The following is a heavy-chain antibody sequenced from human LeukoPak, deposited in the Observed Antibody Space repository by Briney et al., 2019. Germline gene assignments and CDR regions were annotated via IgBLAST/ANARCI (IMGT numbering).Heavy chain of an antibody. D-gene: IGHD5-24*01. J-gene: IGHJ6*03. CDR1: GFIFSSYE. CDR3: ARGTWATLYYYYMDV. Sequence: GGSLRLSCAASGFIFSSYEMNWVRQAPGKGLEWVSYISSSGSTIYYADSVKGRFTISRDNAKNTLYLQMNSLRAEDTAVYYCARGTWATLYYYYMDVWGKGTTVTVSS. V-gene: IGHV3-48*03. CDR2: ISSSGSTI.